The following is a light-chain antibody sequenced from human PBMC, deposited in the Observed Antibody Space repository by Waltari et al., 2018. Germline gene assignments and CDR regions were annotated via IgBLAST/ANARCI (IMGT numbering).Light chain of an antibody. CDR1: SSNIGAGYD. CDR2: GNS. CDR3: QSYDSSLSGSI. Sequence: QSGLTQPPSVSGAPGQRVTISCPGSSSNIGAGYDVPWYQLLPGTAPKLLIYGNSNRPSGVPDRFSGSKSGTSASLAITGLQAEDEADYYCQSYDSSLSGSIFGGGTKLTVL. J-gene: IGLJ2*01. V-gene: IGLV1-40*01.